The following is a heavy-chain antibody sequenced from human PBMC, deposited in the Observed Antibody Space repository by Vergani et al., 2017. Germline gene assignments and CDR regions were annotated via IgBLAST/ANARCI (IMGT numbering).Heavy chain of an antibody. J-gene: IGHJ6*03. D-gene: IGHD4-17*01. V-gene: IGHV2-70*01. Sequence: QVTLRESGPALVKPTQTLTLTCTFSGFSLSTSGMCVSWIRQPPGKALEWLALIDWDDDKYYSTSLKTRLTISKDTSKNQVVLTMTNMEPVDTATYYCARITSTVTTGYYYMDVWGKGTTVTVSS. CDR2: IDWDDDK. CDR1: GFSLSTSGMC. CDR3: ARITSTVTTGYYYMDV.